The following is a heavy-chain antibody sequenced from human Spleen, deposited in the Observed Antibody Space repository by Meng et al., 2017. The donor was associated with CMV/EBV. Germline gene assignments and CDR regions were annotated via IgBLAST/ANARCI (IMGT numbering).Heavy chain of an antibody. CDR2: IIPIFGTA. CDR3: ARVPYSSGWYDYYYYGMDV. D-gene: IGHD6-19*01. Sequence: SVKVSCKASGGTFSSYAISWVRQAPGQGLEWMGGIIPIFGTANYAQKFQGRVTITTDESTSTAYMELSSLRSEGTAVYSCARVPYSSGWYDYYYYGMDVWGQGTTVTVSS. CDR1: GGTFSSYA. V-gene: IGHV1-69*05. J-gene: IGHJ6*02.